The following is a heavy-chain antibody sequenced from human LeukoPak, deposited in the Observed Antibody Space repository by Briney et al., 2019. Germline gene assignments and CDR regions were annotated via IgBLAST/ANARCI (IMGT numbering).Heavy chain of an antibody. Sequence: EASVKVSCKASGYTFTSYYMHWVRQAPGQGLEWMGIINPSGGSTSYAQKFQGRVTMTRDTSTSTVYMELSSLRSEDTAVYYCARGGQVYSYADGYFDYWGQGTLVTVSS. D-gene: IGHD5-18*01. CDR2: INPSGGST. CDR3: ARGGQVYSYADGYFDY. J-gene: IGHJ4*02. V-gene: IGHV1-46*01. CDR1: GYTFTSYY.